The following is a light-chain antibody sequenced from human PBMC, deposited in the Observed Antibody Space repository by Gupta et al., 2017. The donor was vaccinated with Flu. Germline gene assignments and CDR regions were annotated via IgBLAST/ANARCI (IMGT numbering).Light chain of an antibody. V-gene: IGKV3-20*01. J-gene: IGKJ2*01. CDR3: QHYSSASTMYT. CDR2: GAS. CDR1: QSITSSY. Sequence: DIVLTQSPGTLSLSPGERATLFCRASQSITSSYLAWYQHKPGQAPRLLMNGASTRATSIPDRFSGGGSGTDFTLNISRLEPEDFAVYYCQHYSSASTMYTFGQGTKLELK.